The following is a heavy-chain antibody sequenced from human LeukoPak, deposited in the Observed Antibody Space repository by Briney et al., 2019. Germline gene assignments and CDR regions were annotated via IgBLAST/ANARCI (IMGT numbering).Heavy chain of an antibody. J-gene: IGHJ4*02. CDR1: GGSISSYY. CDR3: ARASSPSLDY. CDR2: IYYIGST. V-gene: IGHV4-59*01. Sequence: SETLSLTCTVSGGSISSYYWSWFRQPPGKGLEWIGYIYYIGSTNYNPSLKSRVTISVDTSKNQFSLKLSSVTAADTAVYYCARASSPSLDYWGQGNLVTVSS.